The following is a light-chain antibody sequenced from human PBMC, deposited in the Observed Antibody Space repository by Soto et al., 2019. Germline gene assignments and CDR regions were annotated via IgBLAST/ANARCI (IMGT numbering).Light chain of an antibody. V-gene: IGKV1-39*01. CDR2: AAS. J-gene: IGKJ1*01. CDR3: QQSYSTPRT. Sequence: DIQMTQSPSSLSASVGDRVTITCRASQSISSYLNWYQQKPGKAPKLLIYAASSLQSAVPSRFSGSGSGTDFTLTISSLLPEDFATYYCQQSYSTPRTFGQGTKVEIK. CDR1: QSISSY.